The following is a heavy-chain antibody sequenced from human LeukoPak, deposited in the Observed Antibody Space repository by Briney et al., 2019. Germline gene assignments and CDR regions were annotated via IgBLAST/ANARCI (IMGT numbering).Heavy chain of an antibody. V-gene: IGHV1-18*04. CDR3: ARLVTGHRDYFDC. D-gene: IGHD3-9*01. Sequence: GASVKVSCKASGYTFTGYYMHWVRQAPGQGLEWMGWISAYNGNTNYAQKLQGRVTMTTDTSTSTAYMELRSLRSDDTAVYYCARLVTGHRDYFDCWGQGTLVTVSS. CDR2: ISAYNGNT. J-gene: IGHJ4*02. CDR1: GYTFTGYY.